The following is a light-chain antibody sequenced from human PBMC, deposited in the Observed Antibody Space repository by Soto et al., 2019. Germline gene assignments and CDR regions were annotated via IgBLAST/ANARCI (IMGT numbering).Light chain of an antibody. CDR1: SSDIGYYNY. Sequence: QSVLTQPASVSGSPGQSITISCTGTSSDIGYYNYVSWYQQYPGKAPKLIIYEVSNRPSGVSNRFSGSKSANTASLSISGLQAEDEADYHCSSYKTGSTVVFGTGTKVTVL. V-gene: IGLV2-14*01. J-gene: IGLJ1*01. CDR3: SSYKTGSTVV. CDR2: EVS.